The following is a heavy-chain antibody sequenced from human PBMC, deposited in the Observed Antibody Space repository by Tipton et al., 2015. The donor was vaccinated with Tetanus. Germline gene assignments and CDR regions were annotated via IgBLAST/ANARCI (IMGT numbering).Heavy chain of an antibody. Sequence: TLSLTCTVSGGSISSYYWSWIRQPPGKGLEWIGYIYYSGSTNYNPSLKSRVTISVDTSKNQFSLKLSSVTAADTAVYYCARLLPGDYWGQGTLVTVSS. J-gene: IGHJ4*02. D-gene: IGHD3-10*01. CDR2: IYYSGST. V-gene: IGHV4-59*01. CDR3: ARLLPGDY. CDR1: GGSISSYY.